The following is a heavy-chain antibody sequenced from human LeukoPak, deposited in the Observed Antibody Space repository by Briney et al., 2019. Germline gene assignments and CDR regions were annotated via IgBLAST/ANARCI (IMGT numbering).Heavy chain of an antibody. J-gene: IGHJ4*02. CDR3: TRTFAVAGIPSPGY. Sequence: GGSLRLSCTVSGFSFGDYAMSWVRQAPGKGLEWVGFIRSKAYGETTEYAASVKGRFTISRDDSKRIAYLQMNSLKTEDTAVYYCTRTFAVAGIPSPGYWGQGTLVTVSS. CDR1: GFSFGDYA. V-gene: IGHV3-49*04. D-gene: IGHD6-19*01. CDR2: IRSKAYGETT.